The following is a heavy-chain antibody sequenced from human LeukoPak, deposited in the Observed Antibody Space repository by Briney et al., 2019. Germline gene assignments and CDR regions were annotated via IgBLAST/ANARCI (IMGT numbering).Heavy chain of an antibody. V-gene: IGHV1-2*02. D-gene: IGHD3-22*01. CDR3: AREYYYDSSGYYYYYGMDV. Sequence: SVKVSCKASGYTFTGYYMHWVRQAPGQGLEWMGWINPNSGGTNYAQRFQGRVTMTRDTSISTAYMELSRLRSDDTAVYYCAREYYYDSSGYYYYYGMDVWGQGTTVTVSS. CDR2: INPNSGGT. CDR1: GYTFTGYY. J-gene: IGHJ6*02.